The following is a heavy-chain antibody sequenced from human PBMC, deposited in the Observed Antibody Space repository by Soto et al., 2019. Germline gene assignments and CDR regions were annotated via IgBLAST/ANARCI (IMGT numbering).Heavy chain of an antibody. Sequence: SVKVSCKSSVYTFTTYYIHWVRQAPGQGLEWMGWINPITGGTNYAPNFQGRVTMTRDTSISTAYMELSSLRSDDTALYYCARNYYDSSDRDYLDYWGQGTLVTVSS. J-gene: IGHJ4*02. CDR3: ARNYYDSSDRDYLDY. CDR1: VYTFTTYY. V-gene: IGHV1-2*02. CDR2: INPITGGT. D-gene: IGHD3-22*01.